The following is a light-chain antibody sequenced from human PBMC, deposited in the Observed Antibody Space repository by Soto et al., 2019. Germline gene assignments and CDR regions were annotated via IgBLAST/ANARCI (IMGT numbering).Light chain of an antibody. CDR3: MQALQTPRT. CDR1: QSLLHSNGYNY. Sequence: DIVMTQSPLSLPVTPGEPASISCRSSQSLLHSNGYNYLVWYLQKPGQSPQLLIYLGSNRASGVPDRFSGSGSGTDFTLTISRVEADDVGVYYCMQALQTPRTFGQGTKLEIK. J-gene: IGKJ2*01. V-gene: IGKV2-28*01. CDR2: LGS.